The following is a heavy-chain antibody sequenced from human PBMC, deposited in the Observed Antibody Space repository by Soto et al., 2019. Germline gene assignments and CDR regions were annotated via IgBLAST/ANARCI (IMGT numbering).Heavy chain of an antibody. CDR2: ISGGGDTT. Sequence: GSLRLSCAASGFTCSSYGISWIRLSPGKGLEWVSVISGGGDTTYYTPSVKGRFTISRDDFRNTLYLQMNSLRTEDTAIYYCAKLRDFVVLPAGILDYWGPGTLVTVSS. J-gene: IGHJ4*02. CDR1: GFTCSSYG. D-gene: IGHD2-8*01. CDR3: AKLRDFVVLPAGILDY. V-gene: IGHV3-23*01.